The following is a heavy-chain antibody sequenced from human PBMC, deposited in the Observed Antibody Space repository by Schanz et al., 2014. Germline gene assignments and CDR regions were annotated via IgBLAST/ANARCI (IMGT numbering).Heavy chain of an antibody. V-gene: IGHV3-74*01. CDR1: GFTFSSYW. J-gene: IGHJ6*01. Sequence: EVQLVSSGGGLVQPGGSLRLSCAASGFTFSSYWMHWVRQAPGKGLVWVSRINSDGSTTIYADSVKGRFTISRDNAKNTLYLQMNSLRAEDTAVYYCARPLGPNYYYYGLDVGGEVTKGNVSS. CDR3: ARPLGPNYYYYGLDV. CDR2: INSDGSTT.